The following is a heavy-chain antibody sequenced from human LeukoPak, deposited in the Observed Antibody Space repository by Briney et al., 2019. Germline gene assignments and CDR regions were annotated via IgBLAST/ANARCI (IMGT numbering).Heavy chain of an antibody. V-gene: IGHV3-23*01. CDR3: ARVSGSGSYYMFYYYYMDV. D-gene: IGHD3-10*01. CDR2: ISGSGGST. J-gene: IGHJ6*03. CDR1: GFTFSSYG. Sequence: TGGSLRLSCAASGFTFSSYGMSWVRQAPGKGLEWVSAISGSGGSTYYADSVKGRFTISRDNSKNTLYLQMNSLRAEDTAVYYCARVSGSGSYYMFYYYYMDVWGKGTTVTVSS.